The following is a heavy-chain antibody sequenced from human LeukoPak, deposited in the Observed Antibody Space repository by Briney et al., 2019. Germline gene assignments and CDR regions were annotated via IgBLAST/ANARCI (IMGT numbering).Heavy chain of an antibody. J-gene: IGHJ4*02. D-gene: IGHD1-26*01. CDR1: GFTFSSYW. CDR2: ISSSSSYI. Sequence: GGSLRLPCAASGFTFSSYWMHWVRQAPGKGLEWVSSISSSSSYIYYADSVKGRFTISRDNAKNSLYLQVNSLRAEDTAVYYCARDSRVVGATDYWGQGTLVTVSS. CDR3: ARDSRVVGATDY. V-gene: IGHV3-21*01.